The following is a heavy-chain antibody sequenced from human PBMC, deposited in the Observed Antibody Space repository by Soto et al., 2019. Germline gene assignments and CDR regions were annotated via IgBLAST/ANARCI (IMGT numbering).Heavy chain of an antibody. D-gene: IGHD3-10*01. J-gene: IGHJ3*02. CDR1: GYTFTSYG. V-gene: IGHV1-18*01. Sequence: ASVKVSCKASGYTFTSYGISWVRQAPGQGLEWMGWISAYNGNTNYAQKLQGRVTMTTDTSTSTAYMELRSLRSDDTAVYYCARPPMVRGVDAFDIWGQGTMVTVSS. CDR3: ARPPMVRGVDAFDI. CDR2: ISAYNGNT.